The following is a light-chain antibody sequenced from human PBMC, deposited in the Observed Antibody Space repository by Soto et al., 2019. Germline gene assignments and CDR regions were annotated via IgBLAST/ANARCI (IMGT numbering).Light chain of an antibody. CDR3: SSYTSSSTLYV. CDR1: SSDVGGYNS. Sequence: QSALTQPASVSGSPVQSITISCTGTSSDVGGYNSVSWYQQHPGKAPKLMIYDVSNWPSGVSNRFSGSKSGNTASLTISGLQAEDEADYYCSSYTSSSTLYVFATGTQLTVL. V-gene: IGLV2-14*01. CDR2: DVS. J-gene: IGLJ1*01.